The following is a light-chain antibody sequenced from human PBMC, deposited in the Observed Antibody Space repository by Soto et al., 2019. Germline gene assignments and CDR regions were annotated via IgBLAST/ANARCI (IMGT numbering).Light chain of an antibody. Sequence: EVVMTQSPATLSVSPGEGVTLSCRASQGIGDTLAWYQHKPGQTPRLLIYDTSTRATGIPDRFSGSGSGTDFTLTISSLEPEDFAVYYCQQRYNWPWTFGQGTKVDIK. CDR3: QQRYNWPWT. V-gene: IGKV3D-11*01. J-gene: IGKJ1*01. CDR1: QGIGDT. CDR2: DTS.